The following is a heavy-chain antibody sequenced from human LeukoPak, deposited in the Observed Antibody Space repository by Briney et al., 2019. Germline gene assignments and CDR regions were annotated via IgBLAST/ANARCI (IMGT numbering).Heavy chain of an antibody. CDR3: ARETLYSDCEGNYIDY. J-gene: IGHJ4*02. CDR2: ISSSGSTI. Sequence: TGGSLRLSCAASGFTFTNYEMIWVRQAPGKGLEWISYISSSGSTIYYADSVKGRFTMSRDNAKNSVHLQMNSLRAEDTAVYYCARETLYSDCEGNYIDYWGQGTLVTVSS. D-gene: IGHD4-11*01. V-gene: IGHV3-48*03. CDR1: GFTFTNYE.